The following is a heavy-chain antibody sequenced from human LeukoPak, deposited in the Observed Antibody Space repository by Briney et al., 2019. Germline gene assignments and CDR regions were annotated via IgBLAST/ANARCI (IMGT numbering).Heavy chain of an antibody. CDR3: ARLLVYNSGGEAFDY. Sequence: GGSLRLSCAASGFTFSRYWMSWVRQAPGKGLEWVANIKKDGSEKYYVDSVKGRFTISRDNAKNSLYLQMNSLRAEDTAVYYCARLLVYNSGGEAFDYWGPGTLVTASS. CDR1: GFTFSRYW. D-gene: IGHD3-10*01. J-gene: IGHJ4*02. V-gene: IGHV3-7*01. CDR2: IKKDGSEK.